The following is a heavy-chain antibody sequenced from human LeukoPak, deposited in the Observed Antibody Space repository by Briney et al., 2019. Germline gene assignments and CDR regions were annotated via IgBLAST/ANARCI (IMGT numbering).Heavy chain of an antibody. Sequence: SETLSLTCTVSGGSISSSSYYWGWIRQPPGKGLEWNGSIYYSGSTYYNPSLKSRVTISVDTSKNQFSLKLSSVTAADTAVYYCARTRYHYYMDVWGKGTTVTVSS. V-gene: IGHV4-39*07. J-gene: IGHJ6*03. CDR2: IYYSGST. CDR3: ARTRYHYYMDV. CDR1: GGSISSSSYY.